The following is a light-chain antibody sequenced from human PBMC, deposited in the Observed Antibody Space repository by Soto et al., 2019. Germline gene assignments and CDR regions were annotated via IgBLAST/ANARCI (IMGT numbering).Light chain of an antibody. J-gene: IGLJ1*01. V-gene: IGLV2-14*01. Sequence: QSALTQPAPVSGSPGQSITISCTGTSSDVGGYNYVSWYQQHPGKAPKLMIYEVSNRPSGVSNRFSGSKSGNTASLTISGLXAEDEAHYYCSSYTSSSTLYVFGTGTKVTV. CDR2: EVS. CDR1: SSDVGGYNY. CDR3: SSYTSSSTLYV.